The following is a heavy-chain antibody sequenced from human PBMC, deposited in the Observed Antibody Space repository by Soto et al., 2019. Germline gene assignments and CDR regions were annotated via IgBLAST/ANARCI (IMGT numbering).Heavy chain of an antibody. J-gene: IGHJ4*02. V-gene: IGHV1-18*01. CDR3: ARGRGWEGEDYYDSSGFYYFDY. CDR1: GYTFTSYG. D-gene: IGHD3-22*01. CDR2: ISAYNGNT. Sequence: QVQLVQSGAEVKKPGASVKVSCKASGYTFTSYGISWVRQAPGQGLEWMGWISAYNGNTNYAQKLQGRVTMTTDTSTSTAYMELRRLRSDDTAVYYCARGRGWEGEDYYDSSGFYYFDYWGQGTLVTVSS.